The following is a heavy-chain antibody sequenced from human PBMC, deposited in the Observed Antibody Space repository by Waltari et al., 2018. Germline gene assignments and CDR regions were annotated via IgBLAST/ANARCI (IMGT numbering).Heavy chain of an antibody. J-gene: IGHJ4*02. CDR1: GYTFTSYD. CDR3: ARNAWMVRGATGDY. D-gene: IGHD3-10*01. CDR2: MNPNSGNT. V-gene: IGHV1-8*01. Sequence: QVQLVQSGAEVKKPGSSVKVSCTASGYTFTSYDINWVRQATGQGLEWMGWMNPNSGNTGYAQKFQGRVTMTRNTSISTAYMELSSLRSEDTAVYYCARNAWMVRGATGDYWGQGTLVTVSS.